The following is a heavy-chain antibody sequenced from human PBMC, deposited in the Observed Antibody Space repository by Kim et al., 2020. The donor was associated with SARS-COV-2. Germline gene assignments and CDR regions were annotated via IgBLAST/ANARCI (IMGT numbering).Heavy chain of an antibody. J-gene: IGHJ5*02. CDR2: INHSGST. Sequence: SETLSLTCAVYGGSFSGYYWSWIRQPPGKGLEWIGEINHSGSTNYNPSLKSRVTISVDTSKNQFSLKLSSVTAADTAVYYCARSMVRGVWGPNWFDPWGQGTLVTVSS. CDR3: ARSMVRGVWGPNWFDP. D-gene: IGHD3-10*01. V-gene: IGHV4-34*01. CDR1: GGSFSGYY.